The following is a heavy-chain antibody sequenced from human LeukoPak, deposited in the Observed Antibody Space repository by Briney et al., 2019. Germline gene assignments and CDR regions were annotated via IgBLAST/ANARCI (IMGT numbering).Heavy chain of an antibody. V-gene: IGHV1-18*01. J-gene: IGHJ4*02. CDR2: ISAYNGNT. CDR3: ARVLFYGSGGRLFDY. Sequence: ASVKVSCKASGYTFTTYGFSWVRQAPGQGLEWMGWISAYNGNTNYAQKFQGRVTMTRDTSISTAYMELSRLRSDDTAVYYCARVLFYGSGGRLFDYWGQGTLVTVSS. CDR1: GYTFTTYG. D-gene: IGHD6-19*01.